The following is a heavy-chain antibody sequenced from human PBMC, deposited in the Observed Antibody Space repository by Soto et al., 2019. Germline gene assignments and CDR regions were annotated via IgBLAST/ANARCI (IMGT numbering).Heavy chain of an antibody. CDR3: ARDEIMDTISVMGINYYFYSGLDL. CDR1: GGTFGSYA. CDR2: IIPMFGQI. V-gene: IGHV1-69*01. J-gene: IGHJ6*02. D-gene: IGHD5-18*01. Sequence: QVQLVQSGAEVKKPGSSVKVSCKASGGTFGSYAINWVRQGPGQGLEWMGGIIPMFGQINYAQKVKGRVSITAGDSTNTVYMELSSMRPEDTAVYYCARDEIMDTISVMGINYYFYSGLDLWGHGTTVTVTS.